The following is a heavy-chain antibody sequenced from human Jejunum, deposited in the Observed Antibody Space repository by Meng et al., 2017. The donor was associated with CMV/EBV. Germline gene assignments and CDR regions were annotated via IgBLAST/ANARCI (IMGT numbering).Heavy chain of an antibody. J-gene: IGHJ5*02. Sequence: FTNCWIGWGRQLPGTGLEWMGIIYPGDSDTRYGPSFEGQVTISVDKSIDTAYLQWSSLKASDTAMYYCTRGAGRITTFGVVLNWFDPWGQGTLVTVSS. CDR1: FTNCW. V-gene: IGHV5-51*01. D-gene: IGHD3-3*01. CDR3: TRGAGRITTFGVVLNWFDP. CDR2: IYPGDSDT.